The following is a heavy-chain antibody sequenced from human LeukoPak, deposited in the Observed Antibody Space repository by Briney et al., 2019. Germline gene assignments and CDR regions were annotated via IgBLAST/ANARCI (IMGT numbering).Heavy chain of an antibody. J-gene: IGHJ4*02. CDR2: INHSGST. D-gene: IGHD1-1*01. Sequence: SETLSLTCAVYGGSFSGYYWSWIRQPPGKGLEWIGEINHSGSTNYNPSLKSRVTISVDTSKNQFSLKLSSVTAADTAVYYCARVGDWNDLVYWGQGTLVTVSS. CDR3: ARVGDWNDLVY. CDR1: GGSFSGYY. V-gene: IGHV4-34*01.